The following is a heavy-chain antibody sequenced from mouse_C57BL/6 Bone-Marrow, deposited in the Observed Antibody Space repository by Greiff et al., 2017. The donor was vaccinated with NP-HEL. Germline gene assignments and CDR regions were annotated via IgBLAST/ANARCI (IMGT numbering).Heavy chain of an antibody. Sequence: QVQLQQSGPELVKPGASVKISCKASGYAFSSSWMNWVKQRPGKGLEWIGRIYPGDGDTNYNGKFKGKATLTADKSSSTAYMQLSSLTSEDSAVYFCAIYDGYYRNYWGQGTTLTVSS. J-gene: IGHJ2*01. D-gene: IGHD2-3*01. CDR2: IYPGDGDT. CDR3: AIYDGYYRNY. V-gene: IGHV1-82*01. CDR1: GYAFSSSW.